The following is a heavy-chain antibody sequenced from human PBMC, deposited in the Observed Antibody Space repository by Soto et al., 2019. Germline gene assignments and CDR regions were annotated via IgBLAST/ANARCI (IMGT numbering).Heavy chain of an antibody. V-gene: IGHV4-4*02. Sequence: SSETLSLTCAVSSGSISSSNWWSWVRQPPGKGLEWIGEIYHSGSTNYNPSLKSRVTISVDKSKNQFSLKLSSVTAADTAVYYCARAEYSSSSFDYWGQGTLVTVSS. J-gene: IGHJ4*02. D-gene: IGHD6-6*01. CDR3: ARAEYSSSSFDY. CDR2: IYHSGST. CDR1: SGSISSSNW.